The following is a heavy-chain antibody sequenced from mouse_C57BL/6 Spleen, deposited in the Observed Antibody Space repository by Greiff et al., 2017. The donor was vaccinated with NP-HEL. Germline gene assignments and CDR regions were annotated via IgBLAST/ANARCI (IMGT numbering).Heavy chain of an antibody. Sequence: EVKLLESEGGLVQPGSSMKLSCTASGFTFSDYYMAWVRQVPEKGLEWVANINYDGSSTYYLDSLKSRFIISRDNAKNILYLQMSSLKSEDTATYYCARGEGWLLGLDYWGQGTTLTVSS. D-gene: IGHD2-3*01. CDR1: GFTFSDYY. V-gene: IGHV5-16*01. CDR3: ARGEGWLLGLDY. CDR2: INYDGSST. J-gene: IGHJ2*01.